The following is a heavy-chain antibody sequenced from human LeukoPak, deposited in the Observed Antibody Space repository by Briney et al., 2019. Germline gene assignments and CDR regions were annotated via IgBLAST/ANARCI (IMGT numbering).Heavy chain of an antibody. CDR3: AKYSSGWYYYFDY. Sequence: QSGGSLGLSCAASGFTFSSYAMSWVHLAPGKGLEWVSGISGSGGSAYYADSVKGRFTISRDNSRHTLYLQMNSLRAEDTAVYYCAKYSSGWYYYFDYWGQGTLVTVSS. CDR1: GFTFSSYA. J-gene: IGHJ4*02. V-gene: IGHV3-23*01. D-gene: IGHD6-19*01. CDR2: ISGSGGSA.